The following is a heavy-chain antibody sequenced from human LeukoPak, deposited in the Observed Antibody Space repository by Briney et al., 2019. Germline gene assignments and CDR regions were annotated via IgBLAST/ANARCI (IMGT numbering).Heavy chain of an antibody. CDR1: GYSFTSYG. V-gene: IGHV1-18*01. CDR2: ISAYNGNT. Sequence: PGESLRISCKGSGYSFTSYGITWVRQAPGQGLEWMGWISAYNGNTNYAQKVQGRVTMTTDTSTSTAYMELRSLRSDDTAVYYCARAGHLSAAGYGVWWGQGTLVTVSS. CDR3: ARAGHLSAAGYGVW. J-gene: IGHJ4*02. D-gene: IGHD6-13*01.